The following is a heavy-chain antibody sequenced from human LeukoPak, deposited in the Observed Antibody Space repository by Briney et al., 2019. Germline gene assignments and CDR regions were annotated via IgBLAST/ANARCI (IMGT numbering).Heavy chain of an antibody. J-gene: IGHJ4*02. D-gene: IGHD4-17*01. CDR3: TTPLTTVTTLPFDS. V-gene: IGHV3-15*01. Sequence: GGALRLSCAASGISFINAWMNWGRQGPGEGVGWGGRIKSRSDGGTTEYATPVKGRFTISRDDPKATVYLQMDSLKIEDTAVYYCTTPLTTVTTLPFDSWGQGTLVTVSS. CDR1: GISFINAW. CDR2: IKSRSDGGTT.